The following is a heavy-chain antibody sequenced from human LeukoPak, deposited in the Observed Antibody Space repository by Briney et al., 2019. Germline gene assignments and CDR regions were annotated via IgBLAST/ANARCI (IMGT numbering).Heavy chain of an antibody. J-gene: IGHJ4*02. D-gene: IGHD5-18*01. Sequence: ASVKVFCKASGHTFTSYDINWVRQATGQGLEWMGWMNPNSANTGYAQKFQGRVTITRDTSASTAYMELSSLRSEDTAVYYCARSARRRYSYGSNNDYWGQGTLVTVSS. CDR1: GHTFTSYD. CDR3: ARSARRRYSYGSNNDY. CDR2: MNPNSANT. V-gene: IGHV1-8*01.